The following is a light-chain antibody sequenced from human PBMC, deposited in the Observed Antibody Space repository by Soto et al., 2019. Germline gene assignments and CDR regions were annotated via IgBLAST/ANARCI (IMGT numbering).Light chain of an antibody. Sequence: EIAITQSPATLSVSPGERATLSCRASQSVSSKLAWYQQKPGQPPRLLIFDASARATGVPDRFSGRGSGTEFILTISRLQSEDFAVYYCQQYNDWPPYTFGQGTKVDIK. CDR1: QSVSSK. CDR2: DAS. J-gene: IGKJ2*01. CDR3: QQYNDWPPYT. V-gene: IGKV3-15*01.